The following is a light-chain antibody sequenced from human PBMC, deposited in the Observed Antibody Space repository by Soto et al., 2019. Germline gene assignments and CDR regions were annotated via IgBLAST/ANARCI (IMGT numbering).Light chain of an antibody. CDR1: SSDIGAYNF. Sequence: QSALTQPAAVSGSPGQSITISCTGTSSDIGAYNFVSWYQQHPGKAPKLMIYEVFNRPSGVSDRFSGSKSGNTASLTISGLQTEDEADYYCSAFTSSSALYVFGTGNKVTAL. CDR2: EVF. CDR3: SAFTSSSALYV. J-gene: IGLJ1*01. V-gene: IGLV2-14*01.